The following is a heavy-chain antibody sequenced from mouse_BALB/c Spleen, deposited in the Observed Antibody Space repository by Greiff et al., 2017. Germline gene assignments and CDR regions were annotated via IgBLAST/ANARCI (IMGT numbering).Heavy chain of an antibody. J-gene: IGHJ4*01. CDR2: IDPANGNT. V-gene: IGHV14-3*02. Sequence: EVQLQQSGAELVKPGASVKLSCTASGFNIKDTYMHWVKQRPEQGLEWIGRIDPANGNTKYDTKFQGKATITADTSSNTAYLQLSSLTSEDSAVYYCARDGKGFYYAMDYWGQGTSVTVSS. D-gene: IGHD2-1*01. CDR1: GFNIKDTY. CDR3: ARDGKGFYYAMDY.